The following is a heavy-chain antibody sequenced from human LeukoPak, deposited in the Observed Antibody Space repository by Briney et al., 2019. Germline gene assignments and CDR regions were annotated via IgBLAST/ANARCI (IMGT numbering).Heavy chain of an antibody. CDR1: GFTFSNAW. CDR2: INQDGSEK. Sequence: GGSLRLSCAASGFTFSNAWMSWVRQAPGKGLEWVANINQDGSEKYHVDSVKGRFTISRDNAKNSLYLQMNSLRAEDTAVYYCARGLYAMDVWGQGTTVTVSS. V-gene: IGHV3-7*04. CDR3: ARGLYAMDV. J-gene: IGHJ6*02.